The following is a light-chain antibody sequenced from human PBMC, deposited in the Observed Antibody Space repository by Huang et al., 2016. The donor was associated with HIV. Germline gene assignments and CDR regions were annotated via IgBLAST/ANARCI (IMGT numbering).Light chain of an antibody. CDR1: QSSSYDSDNKNY. Sequence: DIVMTQSPDSLTVSLGERATINCKSSQSSSYDSDNKNYLAWYQQKPGQPPKLLIYWASTRESGVPARFSGSGSETDFTLTISSLQADDVAVYYCQQYYSTPLTFGGGTKVEIK. V-gene: IGKV4-1*01. CDR3: QQYYSTPLT. J-gene: IGKJ4*01. CDR2: WAS.